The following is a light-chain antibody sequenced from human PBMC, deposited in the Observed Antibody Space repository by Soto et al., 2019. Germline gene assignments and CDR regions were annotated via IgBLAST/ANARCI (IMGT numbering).Light chain of an antibody. J-gene: IGKJ1*01. Sequence: EIQRTQSPSSMSASVGDRATSTGRASQSISSYLNWYQQKPGKANKLLIYAASSLQSGVTSRFSGSGSGTDFTLTISSLQPEDFATYYCQQSYSTPWTFGQGTKVDIK. CDR1: QSISSY. CDR2: AAS. CDR3: QQSYSTPWT. V-gene: IGKV1-39*01.